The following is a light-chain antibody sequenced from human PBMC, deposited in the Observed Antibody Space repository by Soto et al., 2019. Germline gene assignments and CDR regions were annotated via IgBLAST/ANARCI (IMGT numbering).Light chain of an antibody. V-gene: IGKV1-5*03. J-gene: IGKJ4*01. CDR3: QQYNSYWLT. CDR2: KAS. CDR1: QSISSW. Sequence: DIQMTQSPSTLSASVGDRVTITCRASQSISSWLAWYQQKPGKAPKLLIYKASSLESGVPSRFSGSGSGTEFTLTISSLQPDDLATYYCQQYNSYWLTFGGGTKVEIK.